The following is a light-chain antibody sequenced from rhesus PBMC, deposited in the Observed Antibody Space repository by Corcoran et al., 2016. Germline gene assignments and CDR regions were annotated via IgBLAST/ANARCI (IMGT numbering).Light chain of an antibody. CDR2: KAS. CDR3: QQYSSRPLT. Sequence: DIQMTQSPSSLSASVGDTVTITCRASQGISSWLAWYQQKPGKAPKILIYKASSLQSGVPSRFSGSGSGTDCTFTISSLQSEDFATYYCQQYSSRPLTFGGGTKVEIK. J-gene: IGKJ4*01. CDR1: QGISSW. V-gene: IGKV1-22*01.